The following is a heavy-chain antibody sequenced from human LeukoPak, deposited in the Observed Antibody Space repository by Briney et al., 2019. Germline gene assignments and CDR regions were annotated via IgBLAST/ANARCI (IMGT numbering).Heavy chain of an antibody. CDR2: IIPILGIA. CDR3: ATLRDGYNKYYFDY. CDR1: GGTFSSYA. D-gene: IGHD5-24*01. V-gene: IGHV1-69*04. Sequence: GSSVKVSCKASGGTFSSYAISWVRQAPGQGLEWMGRIIPILGIANYAQKFQGRVTITADKSTSTAYMELSSLRSEDTAVYYCATLRDGYNKYYFDYWGQGTLVTVSS. J-gene: IGHJ4*02.